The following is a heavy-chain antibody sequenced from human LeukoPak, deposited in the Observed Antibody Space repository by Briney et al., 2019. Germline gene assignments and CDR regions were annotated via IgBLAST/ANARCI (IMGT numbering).Heavy chain of an antibody. CDR2: IYDSGST. Sequence: SETLSLTCTVSGGSIRSSYYYWGWIRQPPGKGLEWIGSIYDSGSTYYNPSLKSRVTISVDTSKNQFSLKLSSVTAADTAVYYCARGQGSGWYNWFDPWGQGTLVTVSS. CDR1: GGSIRSSYYY. V-gene: IGHV4-39*07. J-gene: IGHJ5*02. D-gene: IGHD6-19*01. CDR3: ARGQGSGWYNWFDP.